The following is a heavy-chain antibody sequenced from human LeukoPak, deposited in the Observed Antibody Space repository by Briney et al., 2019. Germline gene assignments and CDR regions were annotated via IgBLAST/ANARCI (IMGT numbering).Heavy chain of an antibody. Sequence: SETLSLTCAVYGGSFSGYYWSWIRQPPGKGLEWIGEINHSGSTNYNPSLKSRVTISVDTSKNQFPLKLSSVTAADTAVYYCARSIYSGSYRRAYYYYYGMDVWGQGTTVTVSS. D-gene: IGHD1-26*01. V-gene: IGHV4-34*01. CDR1: GGSFSGYY. J-gene: IGHJ6*02. CDR2: INHSGST. CDR3: ARSIYSGSYRRAYYYYYGMDV.